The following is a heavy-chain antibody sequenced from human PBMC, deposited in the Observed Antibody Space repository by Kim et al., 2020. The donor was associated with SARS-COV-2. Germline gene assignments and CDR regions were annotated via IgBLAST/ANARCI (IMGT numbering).Heavy chain of an antibody. CDR2: IDTSDSDI. J-gene: IGHJ4*02. Sequence: GESLKISCKGSGYSFTSYWISWVRQMPGKGLEWMGRIDTSDSDIKYKSSFQGHVTISTDKSINTAYLQWSSLKASDTAIYYCARQSSSGVAYWGQGTLVTVSS. CDR1: GYSFTSYW. CDR3: ARQSSSGVAY. D-gene: IGHD6-19*01. V-gene: IGHV5-10-1*01.